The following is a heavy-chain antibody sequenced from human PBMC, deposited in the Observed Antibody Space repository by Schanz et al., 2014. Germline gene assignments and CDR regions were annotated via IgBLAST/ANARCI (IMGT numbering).Heavy chain of an antibody. V-gene: IGHV3-53*01. CDR3: ARAQGVIRLYYGVDV. D-gene: IGHD3-10*01. Sequence: EVQLVESGGGLIQPGGSLRLSCAVSGFTVSTNYMSWVRQAPGKGLEWVSSLYIGGGSTRYADSVKGRFTISRDNANNSLFLRMNSLRAEDTAVYYCARAQGVIRLYYGVDVWGQGTTVTVSS. J-gene: IGHJ6*02. CDR2: LYIGGGST. CDR1: GFTVSTNY.